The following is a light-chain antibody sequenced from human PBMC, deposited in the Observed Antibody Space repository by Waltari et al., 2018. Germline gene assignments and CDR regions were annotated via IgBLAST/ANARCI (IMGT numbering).Light chain of an antibody. CDR3: QQRGNGPPIT. CDR2: YAS. Sequence: EIVLTQSPATLSLSPGQRATLSCRASQSVSSYLAWFQQKPGQAPRLLIYYASNRAPGIPAGFSGSGSETDFTLTISSLEPEDFAVYYCQQRGNGPPITFGQGTRLDMK. J-gene: IGKJ5*01. V-gene: IGKV3-11*01. CDR1: QSVSSY.